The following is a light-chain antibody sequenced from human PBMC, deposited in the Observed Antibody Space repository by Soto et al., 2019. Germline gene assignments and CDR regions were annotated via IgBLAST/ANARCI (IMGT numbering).Light chain of an antibody. Sequence: EIMMTQSPATLSVSPGERATLSCRASQSVSSNLAWYQQKPGQAPRLLIYGASTRATGIPARFSGSGSGTEFTLTISSLQSEDFAVYYCQQYNNWPPWTFGQGTQVEI. V-gene: IGKV3-15*01. CDR1: QSVSSN. CDR3: QQYNNWPPWT. CDR2: GAS. J-gene: IGKJ1*01.